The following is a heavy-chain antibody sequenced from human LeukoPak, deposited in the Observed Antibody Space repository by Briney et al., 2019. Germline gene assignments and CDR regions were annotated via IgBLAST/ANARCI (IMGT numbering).Heavy chain of an antibody. V-gene: IGHV4-39*07. Sequence: SSETLSLTCIVSGGSISSGTYYWGWIRQPPGKGLEWIGSIYYSGSTNYNPSLKSRVTISVDTSKNQFSLKLSSVTAADTAVYYCARGGGVAWQQPDFDYWGQGTLVTVSS. CDR2: IYYSGST. CDR3: ARGGGVAWQQPDFDY. J-gene: IGHJ4*02. CDR1: GGSISSGTYY. D-gene: IGHD6-13*01.